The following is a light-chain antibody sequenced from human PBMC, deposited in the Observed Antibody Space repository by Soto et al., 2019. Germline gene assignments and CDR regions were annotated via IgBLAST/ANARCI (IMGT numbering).Light chain of an antibody. CDR3: QQYNNWPLT. V-gene: IGKV3-15*01. CDR1: QSVTSN. CDR2: GAS. Sequence: EVVMTQSPATLSVSPGERATLSCRASQSVTSNLAWYQQKPGQAPRLLIHGASTRATGIPARLSGSGSGTEFTLTISSLQSEDFAVYYCQQYNNWPLTFGKGTRLEIK. J-gene: IGKJ5*01.